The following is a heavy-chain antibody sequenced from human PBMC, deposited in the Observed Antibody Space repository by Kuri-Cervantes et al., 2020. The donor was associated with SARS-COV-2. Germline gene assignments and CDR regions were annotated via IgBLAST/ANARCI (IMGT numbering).Heavy chain of an antibody. V-gene: IGHV3-23*01. Sequence: GESLKISCAASGFTFSSYAMSWVRQAPGKVLEWVSAISGSGGSTYYADSVKGRYTISRDNSKNTLYLQMNSLRAEDTAVYYCARLGSYVDYWGQGTLVTVSS. CDR1: GFTFSSYA. CDR2: ISGSGGST. D-gene: IGHD3-16*01. CDR3: ARLGSYVDY. J-gene: IGHJ4*02.